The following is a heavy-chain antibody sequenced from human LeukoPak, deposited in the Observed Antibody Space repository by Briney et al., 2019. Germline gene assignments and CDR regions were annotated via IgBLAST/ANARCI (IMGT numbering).Heavy chain of an antibody. J-gene: IGHJ3*02. V-gene: IGHV4-59*08. CDR2: IYNSGRI. CDR1: GGSISSYY. CDR3: ARQGYSSSWYEFRAFDI. D-gene: IGHD6-13*01. Sequence: PSETLSLTCTVSGGSISSYYWSWIRQSPGKGLEWIGYIYNSGRIDYNPSLKSRVTISLDTSKNQFSLKLTSVTAADTAVYYCARQGYSSSWYEFRAFDIWGQGTMVTVSS.